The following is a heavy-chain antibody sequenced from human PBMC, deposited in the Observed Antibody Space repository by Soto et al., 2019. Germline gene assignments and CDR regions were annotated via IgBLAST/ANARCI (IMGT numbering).Heavy chain of an antibody. D-gene: IGHD1-7*01. J-gene: IGHJ3*02. V-gene: IGHV4-59*01. CDR3: ARNYGHCCDI. CDR1: GCSIRSYY. Sequence: QVQLQESGPGLVKPSETLALTCTVSGCSIRSYYWSWIRQPPGKGLEWIGYIYYSGSTNYNPSLKSRVTISVDTSKNQFSLKISSVTAADTAVYYCARNYGHCCDIWGKGTMVTVSS. CDR2: IYYSGST.